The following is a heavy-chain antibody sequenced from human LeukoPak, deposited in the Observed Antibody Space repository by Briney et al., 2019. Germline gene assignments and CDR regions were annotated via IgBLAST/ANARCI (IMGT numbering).Heavy chain of an antibody. CDR3: ARSRGGSYSGYYGMDV. CDR2: IGTAGDT. D-gene: IGHD1-26*01. V-gene: IGHV3-13*01. J-gene: IGHJ6*02. CDR1: GFTFSSYD. Sequence: GGSLGLSCAASGFTFSSYDMHWVRQATGKGLEWVSAIGTAGDTYYPGSVKGRFTISRENAKNSLYLQMNSLRAGDTAVYYCARSRGGSYSGYYGMDVWGQGTTVTVSS.